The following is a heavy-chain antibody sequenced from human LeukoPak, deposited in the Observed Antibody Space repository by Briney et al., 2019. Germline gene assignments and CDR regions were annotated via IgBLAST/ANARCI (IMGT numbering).Heavy chain of an antibody. CDR2: IYYSGST. Sequence: SETLSLTCTVSGASISDTKYYWGWIRQTPGRGLEWIGSIYYSGSTNYSPSLTSRATISIDTSKNLFSLKLRSVTAADTAVYYCARTRSDWAVDAFDIWGQGTMVTVSS. J-gene: IGHJ3*02. CDR1: GASISDTKYY. D-gene: IGHD1-26*01. CDR3: ARTRSDWAVDAFDI. V-gene: IGHV4-39*07.